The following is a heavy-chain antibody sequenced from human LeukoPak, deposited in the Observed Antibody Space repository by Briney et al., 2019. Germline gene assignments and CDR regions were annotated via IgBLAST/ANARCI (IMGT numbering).Heavy chain of an antibody. CDR1: GFTFSSYA. CDR3: ARGLALVPIYNWFDP. D-gene: IGHD6-13*01. CDR2: TSYDGSNK. Sequence: PGGSLRLSCAASGFTFSSYAMHWVRQAPGKGLEWVAVTSYDGSNKYYADSVKGRFTISRDNSKNTLYLQMNSLRAEDTAVYYCARGLALVPIYNWFDPWGQGTLVTVSS. J-gene: IGHJ5*02. V-gene: IGHV3-30-3*01.